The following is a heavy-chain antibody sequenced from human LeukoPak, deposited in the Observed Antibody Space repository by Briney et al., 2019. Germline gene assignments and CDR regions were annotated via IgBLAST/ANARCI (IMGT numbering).Heavy chain of an antibody. J-gene: IGHJ4*02. CDR2: ISYDGNNK. CDR1: EFTFSSYG. V-gene: IGHV3-30*03. Sequence: PGGSLRLSCAASEFTFSSYGMHWVRQAPGKGLEWVAVISYDGNNKYYADSVKGRFTISRDHSKNTVYLQMNSLRPDDTAVYYCARDQGIFDYWGQGTLVTVSS. CDR3: ARDQGIFDY.